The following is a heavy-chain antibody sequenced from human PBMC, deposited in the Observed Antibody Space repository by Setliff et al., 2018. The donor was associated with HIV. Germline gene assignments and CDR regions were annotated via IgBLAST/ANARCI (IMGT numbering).Heavy chain of an antibody. CDR1: GYTFSTYP. D-gene: IGHD4-4*01. J-gene: IGHJ3*02. CDR2: INTGNDNT. Sequence: ASVKVSCKTTGYTFSTYPMHWVRQAPGQRLEWMGWINTGNDNTRYSQKFQGRVTITRDTSSTTSYMELSGLKSEDTAVYYCARIFLRGLQYGGLDIWGRGTLVTVSS. CDR3: ARIFLRGLQYGGLDI. V-gene: IGHV1-3*04.